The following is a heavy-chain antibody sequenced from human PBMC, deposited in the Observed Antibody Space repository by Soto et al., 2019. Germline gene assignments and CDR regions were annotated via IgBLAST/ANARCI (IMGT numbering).Heavy chain of an antibody. J-gene: IGHJ6*02. CDR3: ARADYYSGSTNYYYYGMDV. V-gene: IGHV4-59*12. CDR2: IYHSGTT. Sequence: SETLSLTCSVSGGSISGYYWSWIRQPPGKGLEWMGYIYHSGTTKYNSSLKSRVTFSVDTSKNQFSLKLSSVTAADTAVYYCARADYYSGSTNYYYYGMDVWGQGTTVTVSS. CDR1: GGSISGYY. D-gene: IGHD1-26*01.